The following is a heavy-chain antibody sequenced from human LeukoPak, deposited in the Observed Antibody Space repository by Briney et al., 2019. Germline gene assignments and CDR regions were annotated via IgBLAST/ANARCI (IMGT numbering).Heavy chain of an antibody. V-gene: IGHV4-59*01. D-gene: IGHD6-13*01. J-gene: IGHJ4*02. CDR2: VFDSGGT. CDR1: GGSITSYH. CDR3: ARGYSSSWNYFDY. Sequence: SETLSLTCTVSGGSITSYHYSWIRQPPGKGLEWIGYVFDSGGTNYNPSLKSRVTISVDTSKKQFSLKLSSVTAADTAVYYCARGYSSSWNYFDYWGQGTLVTVSS.